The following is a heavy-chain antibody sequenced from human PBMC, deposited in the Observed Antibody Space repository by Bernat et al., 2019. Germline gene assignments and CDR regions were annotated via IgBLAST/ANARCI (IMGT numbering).Heavy chain of an antibody. Sequence: QVQLVESGGGVVQPGRSLRLSCAASGFTFSSYGMHWVRQAPGKGLEWVAVISYDGSNKAYADSVKGRLTISRDNSKNTLYLKMNSLRAEDTAVYYCAKDTGVVAATPYYYGMDVWGQGTTVTVSS. J-gene: IGHJ6*02. CDR3: AKDTGVVAATPYYYGMDV. D-gene: IGHD2-15*01. CDR1: GFTFSSYG. V-gene: IGHV3-30*18. CDR2: ISYDGSNK.